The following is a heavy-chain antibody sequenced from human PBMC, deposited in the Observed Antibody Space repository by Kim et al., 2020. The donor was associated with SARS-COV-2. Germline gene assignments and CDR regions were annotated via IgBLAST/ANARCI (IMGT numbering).Heavy chain of an antibody. CDR2: VYHSRTT. D-gene: IGHD2-21*02. J-gene: IGHJ6*02. CDR1: YDSFSSCSYY. Sequence: SETLSLTCTVSYDSFSSCSYYWTWIRQGPGKGLEWMVHVYHSRTTNYNPSHKSRVTISVDKSKNQFYLKLNSVTAADTAVYECAIEASGDYVINDVSALSVWGPGITVT. CDR3: AIEASGDYVINDVSALSV. V-gene: IGHV4-61*01.